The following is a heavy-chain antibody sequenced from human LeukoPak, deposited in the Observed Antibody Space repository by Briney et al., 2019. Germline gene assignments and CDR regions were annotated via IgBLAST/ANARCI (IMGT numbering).Heavy chain of an antibody. Sequence: ASVKVSCKASGYTFTSYAMNWVRQAPGQGLEWMGWINTNTGNPTYAQGFTGRFVFSLDTSVSTAYLQISSLKAEGTAVYYCARDIASGRVENWFDPWGQGTLVTVSS. CDR3: ARDIASGRVENWFDP. D-gene: IGHD2-21*01. J-gene: IGHJ5*02. CDR2: INTNTGNP. CDR1: GYTFTSYA. V-gene: IGHV7-4-1*02.